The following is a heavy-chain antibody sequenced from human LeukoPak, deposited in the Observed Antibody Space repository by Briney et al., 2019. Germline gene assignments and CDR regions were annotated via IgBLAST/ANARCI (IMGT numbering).Heavy chain of an antibody. CDR1: GYTFTSYG. J-gene: IGHJ4*02. Sequence: ASVKVSCKASGYTFTSYGISWVRQAPGQGLEWMGWISAYNGNTNYAQKFQGRVTITADKSTSTAYMELSSLRSEDTAVYYCARGGRGLDYWGQGTLVTVSS. D-gene: IGHD2-15*01. V-gene: IGHV1-18*01. CDR2: ISAYNGNT. CDR3: ARGGRGLDY.